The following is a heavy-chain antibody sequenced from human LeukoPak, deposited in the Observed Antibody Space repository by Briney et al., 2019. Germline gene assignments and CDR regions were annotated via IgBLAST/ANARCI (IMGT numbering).Heavy chain of an antibody. J-gene: IGHJ3*02. D-gene: IGHD6-13*01. CDR3: ARSGVFTRYDAFDI. Sequence: SETLSLTCTVSGGSINISYWSWIRQPPGKGLEWIGYIYYRGSTNYNPSLKSRVTISVDTSKNQYSLKLSSVTAADTAVYYCARSGVFTRYDAFDIWGQGTRVTVSS. V-gene: IGHV4-59*08. CDR2: IYYRGST. CDR1: GGSINISY.